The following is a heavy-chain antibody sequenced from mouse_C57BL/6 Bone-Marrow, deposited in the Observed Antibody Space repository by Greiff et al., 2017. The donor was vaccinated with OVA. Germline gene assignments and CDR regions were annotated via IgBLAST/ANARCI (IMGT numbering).Heavy chain of an antibody. Sequence: QVQLQQPGAELVKPGASVKLSCKASGYTFTSYWMQWVKQRPGQGLEWIGEIDPSDSYTNYNQKFKGKATLTVDTSSSTAYMQLSSLTSEDSAVYDCARHYGNYGGDAIDYWGQGTSVTVSS. V-gene: IGHV1-50*01. D-gene: IGHD2-1*01. CDR3: ARHYGNYGGDAIDY. J-gene: IGHJ4*01. CDR1: GYTFTSYW. CDR2: IDPSDSYT.